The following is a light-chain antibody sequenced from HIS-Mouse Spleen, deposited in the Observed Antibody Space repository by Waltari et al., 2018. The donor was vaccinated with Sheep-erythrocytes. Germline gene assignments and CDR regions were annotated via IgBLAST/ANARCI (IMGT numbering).Light chain of an antibody. CDR1: SSDVGGYNY. CDR3: CSYAGSYNHV. V-gene: IGLV2-11*01. J-gene: IGLJ1*01. Sequence: QSALTQPRSVSGSPGQSVTISFTGTSSDVGGYNYVSWYQQHPGKAPKLMIYYVSKRPSGVPDRFSGSKSGNTASLTISGLQAEDEADYYCCSYAGSYNHVFATGTKVTVL. CDR2: YVS.